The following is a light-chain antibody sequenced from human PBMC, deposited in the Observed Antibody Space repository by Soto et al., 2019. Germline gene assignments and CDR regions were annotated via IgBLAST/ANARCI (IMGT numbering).Light chain of an antibody. Sequence: EIVLTQSPGTLSLSPGERATLSCRASQSVTSTYLAWYQQKPGQAPRLLIYGASSRATGIPDRFSGSGSGTDFTLTINRVESEDFAVYYCQQYGSSPGTFGQGTKVEIK. CDR1: QSVTSTY. CDR2: GAS. CDR3: QQYGSSPGT. J-gene: IGKJ1*01. V-gene: IGKV3-20*01.